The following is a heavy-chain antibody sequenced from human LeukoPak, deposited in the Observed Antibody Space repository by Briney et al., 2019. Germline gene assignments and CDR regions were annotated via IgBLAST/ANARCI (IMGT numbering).Heavy chain of an antibody. D-gene: IGHD4-17*01. J-gene: IGHJ4*02. CDR3: ARGPTTVEPPLSD. V-gene: IGHV1-69*13. Sequence: SVKVSCKASGGTLSSYAISWVRQAPGQGLEWMGGIIPIFGTANYAQKFQGRVTITADESTSTAYMELSSLRSEDTAVYYCARGPTTVEPPLSDWGQGTLVTVSS. CDR2: IIPIFGTA. CDR1: GGTLSSYA.